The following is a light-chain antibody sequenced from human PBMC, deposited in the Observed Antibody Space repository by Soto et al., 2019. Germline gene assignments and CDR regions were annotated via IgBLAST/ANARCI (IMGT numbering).Light chain of an antibody. V-gene: IGKV3-15*01. J-gene: IGKJ1*01. CDR2: GAS. Sequence: EIVMTQSPATLSVSRGERATLSCRASQSVSSNLAWYQQKPGQAPRLLIYGASTRATGIPARFSGSGSGTEFTLTISSLQSEDFAVYYCQPYTNWPRTFGQGTKVEIK. CDR1: QSVSSN. CDR3: QPYTNWPRT.